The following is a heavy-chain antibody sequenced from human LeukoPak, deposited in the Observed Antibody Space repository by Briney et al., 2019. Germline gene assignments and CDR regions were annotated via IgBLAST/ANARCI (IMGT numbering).Heavy chain of an antibody. Sequence: GSVKVSCKASGYTFTTYYIHWVRQATGQGLEWLGIINPSGGSPTYAQKFQGRVTMTRDTSTSTVYMELSSLRSDDTAVYYCARVGSVDTSGYYDYWGQGTLVTVSS. V-gene: IGHV1-46*01. J-gene: IGHJ4*02. CDR2: INPSGGSP. D-gene: IGHD3-22*01. CDR3: ARVGSVDTSGYYDY. CDR1: GYTFTTYY.